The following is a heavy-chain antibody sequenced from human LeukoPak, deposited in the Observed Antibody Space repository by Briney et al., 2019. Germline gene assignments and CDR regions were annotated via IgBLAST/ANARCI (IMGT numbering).Heavy chain of an antibody. J-gene: IGHJ1*01. CDR3: ARDHDSSGYYYTYFQH. V-gene: IGHV1-69*04. CDR2: IIPIFGIA. CDR1: GGTFSSYA. D-gene: IGHD3-22*01. Sequence: SSVKVSCKASGGTFSSYAISWVRQAPGQGLEWMGRIIPIFGIANYAQKFQGRVTITADKSTSTAYMELSSLRSEDTAVYCCARDHDSSGYYYTYFQHWGQGTLVTVSS.